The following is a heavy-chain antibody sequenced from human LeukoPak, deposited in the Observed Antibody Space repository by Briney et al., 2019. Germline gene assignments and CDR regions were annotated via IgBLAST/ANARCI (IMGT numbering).Heavy chain of an antibody. CDR1: GGTFSSYA. CDR2: IIPIFGTA. CDR3: ARGRGRKYYGSGSYFN. J-gene: IGHJ4*02. Sequence: SVKVSCKASGGTFSSYAISWVRQAPGQGLEWMGGIIPIFGTANYAQKFQGRVTITADESTSTAYMELSSLRSEDTAVYYCARGRGRKYYGSGSYFNWGQGTLATVSS. V-gene: IGHV1-69*13. D-gene: IGHD3-10*01.